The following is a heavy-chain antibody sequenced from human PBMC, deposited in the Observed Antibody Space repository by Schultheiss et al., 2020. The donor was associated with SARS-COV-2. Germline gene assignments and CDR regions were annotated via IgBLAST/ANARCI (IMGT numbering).Heavy chain of an antibody. CDR1: GFTFSSYG. V-gene: IGHV3-33*01. D-gene: IGHD2-21*01. J-gene: IGHJ6*02. CDR3: ARGMGKMVKYQHYYYATDV. Sequence: GGSLRLSCAASGFTFSSYGMHWVRQAPGKGLEWVAVIWYDGSNKYYADSVKGRFTISRDNSKNTLYLQMNSLRAEDTAVYYCARGMGKMVKYQHYYYATDVWGQGTTVTVSS. CDR2: IWYDGSNK.